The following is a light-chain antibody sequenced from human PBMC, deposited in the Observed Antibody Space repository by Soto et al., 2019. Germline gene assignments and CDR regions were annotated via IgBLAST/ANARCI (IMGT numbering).Light chain of an antibody. Sequence: IVLTQAPPTLSLSPGERATLSCRASQSIGLAIAWYQHKPGQAPRLLIFDASQRATGIPARFRGSGSGTDFTLTISSLQPDDFATYYCQQYNSYSFGQGTKVDIK. V-gene: IGKV3-11*01. CDR2: DAS. CDR1: QSIGLA. CDR3: QQYNSYS. J-gene: IGKJ1*01.